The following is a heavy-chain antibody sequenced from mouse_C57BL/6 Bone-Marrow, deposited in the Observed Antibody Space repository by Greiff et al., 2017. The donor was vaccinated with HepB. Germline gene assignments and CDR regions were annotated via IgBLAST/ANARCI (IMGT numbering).Heavy chain of an antibody. D-gene: IGHD4-1*01. CDR3: ARPSEGY. CDR2: IDPSDSYT. V-gene: IGHV1-59*01. J-gene: IGHJ2*01. Sequence: QVQLQQSGAELVRPGTSVKLSCKASGYTFTSYWMHWVKQRPGQGLEWIGVIDPSDSYTNYNQKFKGKATLTVDTSSSTAYMQLSSLTSEDSAVYYCARPSEGYWGQGTTLTVSS. CDR1: GYTFTSYW.